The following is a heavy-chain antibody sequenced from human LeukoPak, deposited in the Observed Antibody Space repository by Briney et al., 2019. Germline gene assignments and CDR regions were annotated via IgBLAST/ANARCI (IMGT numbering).Heavy chain of an antibody. J-gene: IGHJ4*02. CDR2: IYSGGSI. CDR3: ARWGYSSGWYDHFDY. V-gene: IGHV3-53*01. CDR1: GFTVSSNY. Sequence: GGSLRLSCAASGFTVSSNYMSWVRQAPGKGLEWVSLIYSGGSIYYADSVKGRFTISRDNSKNTLYLQMNSLRAEDTAVYYCARWGYSSGWYDHFDYWGQGSLVTVSS. D-gene: IGHD6-19*01.